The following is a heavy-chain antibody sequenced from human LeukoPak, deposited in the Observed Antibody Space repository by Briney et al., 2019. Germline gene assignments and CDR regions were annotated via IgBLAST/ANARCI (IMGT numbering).Heavy chain of an antibody. J-gene: IGHJ4*02. CDR1: GYSFITYG. CDR2: VSGYNGNT. V-gene: IGHV1-18*01. Sequence: GASVKVSCKAAGYSFITYGIGWVRQAPGQGLDWMGWVSGYNGNTNYAQKLQGRVTMTTDTSTSTAYMELRSLRSDDTAVYYCARSPLGWFGELQYIDYWGQGTLVTVSS. CDR3: ARSPLGWFGELQYIDY. D-gene: IGHD3-10*01.